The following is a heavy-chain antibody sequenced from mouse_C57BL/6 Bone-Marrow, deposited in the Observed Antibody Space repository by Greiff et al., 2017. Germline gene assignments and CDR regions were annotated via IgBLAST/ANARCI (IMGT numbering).Heavy chain of an antibody. CDR3: ARTGNPTWFAY. D-gene: IGHD2-1*01. CDR2: ISSGGSYT. Sequence: EVKLVESGGDLVKPGGSLKLSCAASGFTFSSYCMSWVRQTPDKRLEWVAPISSGGSYTYYPDSVKGRFTISRDNAKNTLYLQLSSLESEDAGMDYSARTGNPTWFAYWGQGTLVTVSA. CDR1: GFTFSSYC. V-gene: IGHV5-6*02. J-gene: IGHJ3*01.